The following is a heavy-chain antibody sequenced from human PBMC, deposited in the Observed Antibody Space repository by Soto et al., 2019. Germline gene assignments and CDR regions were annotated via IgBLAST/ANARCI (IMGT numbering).Heavy chain of an antibody. J-gene: IGHJ5*02. CDR2: TYYRSKWYN. CDR3: AREEDIVVVPAAIGGNWFDP. Sequence: SQTLSLPCAISGDRVSSNSAAWNWIRQSPSRGLEWLGRTYYRSKWYNDYAVSVKSRITINPDTSKNQFSLQLNSVTPEDTAVYYCAREEDIVVVPAAIGGNWFDPWGQGALVTVSS. D-gene: IGHD2-2*01. CDR1: GDRVSSNSAA. V-gene: IGHV6-1*01.